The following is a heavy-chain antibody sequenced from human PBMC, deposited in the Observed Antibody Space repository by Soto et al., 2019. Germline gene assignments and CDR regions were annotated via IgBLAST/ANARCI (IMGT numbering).Heavy chain of an antibody. D-gene: IGHD3-3*01. V-gene: IGHV4-34*01. CDR3: ARKIGYYDFWSGYYWWEY. CDR2: INPRGSS. J-gene: IGHJ4*02. Sequence: PSETLSLTCAVYGGSFSGYYWGCIRQPPAKGLEWIGEINPRGSSNYNPSLKSRVTISVDTSKNQFSLKVSSVTAADTAVYYCARKIGYYDFWSGYYWWEYWGQGTLVTVS. CDR1: GGSFSGYY.